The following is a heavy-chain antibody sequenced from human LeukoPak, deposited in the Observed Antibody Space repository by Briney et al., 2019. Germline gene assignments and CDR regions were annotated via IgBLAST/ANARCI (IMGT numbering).Heavy chain of an antibody. CDR3: ASSLATVKFSSY. CDR2: IFYSEST. Sequence: PSETLSLTCTVSGGSIGSSSYYWGWIRQPPGKGLEWIGTIFYSESTYSNPSLKSRVTISVDTSKNQFSLKLSPVTAADTAVYYCASSLATVKFSSYWGQGTLVTASS. CDR1: GGSIGSSSYY. J-gene: IGHJ4*02. V-gene: IGHV4-39*01. D-gene: IGHD5-12*01.